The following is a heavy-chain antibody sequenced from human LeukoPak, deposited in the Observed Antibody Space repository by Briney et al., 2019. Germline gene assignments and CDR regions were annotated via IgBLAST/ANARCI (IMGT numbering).Heavy chain of an antibody. CDR3: ARVGPDYYDSSGYYHFDY. CDR1: GGSISSYY. V-gene: IGHV4-59*01. J-gene: IGHJ4*02. Sequence: SETLSLTCTVSGGSISSYYWSWIRQPPGKGLEWIGYIYYSGSTNYNPSLKSRVTISVDTSKNPFSLKLSSVTAADTAVYYCARVGPDYYDSSGYYHFDYWGQGTLVTVSS. D-gene: IGHD3-22*01. CDR2: IYYSGST.